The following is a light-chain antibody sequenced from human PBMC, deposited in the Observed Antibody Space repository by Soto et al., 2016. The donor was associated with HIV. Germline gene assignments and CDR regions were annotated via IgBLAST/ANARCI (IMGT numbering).Light chain of an antibody. CDR2: RAS. CDR1: QSISNW. V-gene: IGKV1-5*03. CDR3: QQYHTTPLT. J-gene: IGKJ4*01. Sequence: DIQMTQSPSTLSASVRDRVTITCRASQSISNWLAWYQQKPGKAPKLLIYRASSLESGVPSRFSGSRSGTEFTLTISSLQPDDFATYYCQQYHTTPLTFGGRDQSRDQT.